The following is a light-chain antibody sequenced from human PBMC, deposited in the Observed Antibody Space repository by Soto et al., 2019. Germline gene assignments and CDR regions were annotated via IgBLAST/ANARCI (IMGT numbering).Light chain of an antibody. J-gene: IGKJ2*01. Sequence: EIVLTQSPATLSLSPGERATLSCRASQSVTTYLTWYQQKPGQAPRLLIYDASNRATDIPARFSGSGSGTDFTLTISSLEPEDFADYFCQLRGNWSRTFGQRTKLEMK. CDR1: QSVTTY. V-gene: IGKV3-11*01. CDR2: DAS. CDR3: QLRGNWSRT.